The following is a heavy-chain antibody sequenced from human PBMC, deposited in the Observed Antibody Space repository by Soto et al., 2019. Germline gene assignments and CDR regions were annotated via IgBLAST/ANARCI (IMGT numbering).Heavy chain of an antibody. D-gene: IGHD6-13*01. Sequence: GSLRLSCAASGXTFSSYGMDWVRQAPGKGLEWVAVILYDGSNKYYADSVKGRFTIPRDNSKNTLYLQMNSRRAEDTAVYYCARDRIAFPYYYGMDVWGQGTTGTVSS. CDR2: ILYDGSNK. V-gene: IGHV3-33*01. CDR1: GXTFSSYG. CDR3: ARDRIAFPYYYGMDV. J-gene: IGHJ6*02.